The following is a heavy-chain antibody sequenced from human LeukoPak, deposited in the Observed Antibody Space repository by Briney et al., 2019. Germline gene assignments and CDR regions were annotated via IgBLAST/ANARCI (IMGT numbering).Heavy chain of an antibody. J-gene: IGHJ4*02. D-gene: IGHD5-12*01. CDR2: ISGSGGST. Sequence: HSGGSLRLSCAASGFTFSSYAMSWVRQAPGKGLEWVSAISGSGGSTYYADSVKGRFTISRDNSKNTLYLQMNSLRAEDTAVYYCAKDLGVATISFDYWGQGTLVTVSS. CDR3: AKDLGVATISFDY. CDR1: GFTFSSYA. V-gene: IGHV3-23*01.